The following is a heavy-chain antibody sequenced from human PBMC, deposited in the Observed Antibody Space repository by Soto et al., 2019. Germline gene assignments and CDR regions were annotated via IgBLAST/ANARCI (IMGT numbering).Heavy chain of an antibody. CDR1: DFTITNAW. CDR2: IKTKAEGGAT. CDR3: TTGSVEGV. V-gene: IGHV3-15*07. Sequence: EVQLVESGGGLVKPGGSLRLSCAASDFTITNAWMNWVRQAPGKGLEWVGRIKTKAEGGATDYAAPLKGRFAISRDDSSNTLFLHMNILKSEDTAVYYCTTGSVEGVWRQRATVTVS. J-gene: IGHJ6*02. D-gene: IGHD2-15*01.